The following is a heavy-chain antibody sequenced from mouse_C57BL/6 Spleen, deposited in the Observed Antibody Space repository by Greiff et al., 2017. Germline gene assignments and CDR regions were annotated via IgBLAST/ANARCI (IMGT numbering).Heavy chain of an antibody. J-gene: IGHJ1*03. V-gene: IGHV1-81*01. Sequence: VQLQQSGAELARPGASVKLSCKASGYTFTSYGISWVKQRTGQGLEWIGEIYPRSGNTYYNEKFKGKATLTADKSSSTAYMELRSLTSEDSAVYFCARGGDYGEDWYFDVWGTGTTVTVSS. CDR1: GYTFTSYG. CDR2: IYPRSGNT. D-gene: IGHD2-4*01. CDR3: ARGGDYGEDWYFDV.